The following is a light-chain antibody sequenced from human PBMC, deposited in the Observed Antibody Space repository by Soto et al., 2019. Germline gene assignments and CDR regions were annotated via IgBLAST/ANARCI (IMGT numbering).Light chain of an antibody. CDR3: QQYNDYSWT. Sequence: DVQVTESPSTLSASIGDRVTITCRASQSIRSWLAWYQQKPGKAPKLLIYQASSLESGVSSRFSGSGSETEFTLTISSLQPDDFATYYCQQYNDYSWTFGQGTKVDIK. CDR2: QAS. V-gene: IGKV1-5*03. J-gene: IGKJ1*01. CDR1: QSIRSW.